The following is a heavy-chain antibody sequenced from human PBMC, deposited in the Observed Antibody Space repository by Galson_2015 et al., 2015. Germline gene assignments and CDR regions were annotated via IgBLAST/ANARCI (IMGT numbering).Heavy chain of an antibody. Sequence: SLRLSCAASAFAFGIYEMNWIRQAPGKGLEWVSYITSTGDTTYYADSVKGRFTVSRDNAKNSLFLQMNSLRAEDTALYYCAKTTVAAGSSWYMDAWGKGTTVTVSS. J-gene: IGHJ6*03. V-gene: IGHV3-48*03. D-gene: IGHD4-23*01. CDR3: AKTTVAAGSSWYMDA. CDR2: ITSTGDTT. CDR1: AFAFGIYE.